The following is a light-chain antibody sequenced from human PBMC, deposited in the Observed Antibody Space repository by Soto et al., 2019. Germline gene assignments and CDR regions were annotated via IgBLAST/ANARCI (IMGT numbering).Light chain of an antibody. CDR3: QKYNSAPRWT. CDR2: GAS. Sequence: DIQMTQSPSSLSASVGDRVTITCRASQGFSNYLAWYQQKPGKPPKLLIYGASTLQSGVPSRFSGSGSGTEFTLTISSLQPEDVATYYCQKYNSAPRWTFGQGTKVEIK. CDR1: QGFSNY. J-gene: IGKJ1*01. V-gene: IGKV1-27*01.